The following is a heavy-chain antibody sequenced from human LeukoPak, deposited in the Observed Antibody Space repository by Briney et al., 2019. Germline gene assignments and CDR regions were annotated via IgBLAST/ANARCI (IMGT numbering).Heavy chain of an antibody. CDR2: IFWSGTS. D-gene: IGHD1/OR15-1a*01. CDR3: ARVGNNRRWHAPFHY. CDR1: GGSINGYY. Sequence: SETLSLTCTVSGGSINGYYWSWIRQPPGKGLEWIGYIFWSGTSNYNPSLKSRVTISVDASRNQFSLNVTSGTAAETAVYYCARVGNNRRWHAPFHYWGQGALVTVSS. V-gene: IGHV4-59*01. J-gene: IGHJ4*02.